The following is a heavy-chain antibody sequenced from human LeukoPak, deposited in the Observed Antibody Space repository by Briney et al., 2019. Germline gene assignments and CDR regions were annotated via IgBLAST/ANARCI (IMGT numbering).Heavy chain of an antibody. CDR2: FKRTNDGGTT. CDR3: TTDMPGAMSGDFDY. V-gene: IGHV3-15*01. CDR1: GFPFSNAW. D-gene: IGHD2-2*01. Sequence: GGSLRLSCAAPGFPFSNAWMTWFRRTPGRGLEWVGRFKRTNDGGTTYYAVPVKDRFNVSRDDSKNTVYLQMNSLKIEDTGVYYCTTDMPGAMSGDFDYWGQGTLVTVSS. J-gene: IGHJ4*02.